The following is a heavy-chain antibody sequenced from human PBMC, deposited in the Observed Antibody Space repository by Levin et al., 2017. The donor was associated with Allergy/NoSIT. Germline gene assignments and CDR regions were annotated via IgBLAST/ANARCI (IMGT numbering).Heavy chain of an antibody. CDR2: INPNSGGT. V-gene: IGHV1-2*02. CDR3: ARSSPVGGSTTAFDY. J-gene: IGHJ4*02. D-gene: IGHD1-1*01. Sequence: GESLKISCKASGYIFTGYYIHWVRQAPGQGLEWMGWINPNSGGTDYAQKFQGRVTMTRDTSISTAHMDLSRLRSDDTAVYYCARSSPVGGSTTAFDYWGQGTLVTVSS. CDR1: GYIFTGYY.